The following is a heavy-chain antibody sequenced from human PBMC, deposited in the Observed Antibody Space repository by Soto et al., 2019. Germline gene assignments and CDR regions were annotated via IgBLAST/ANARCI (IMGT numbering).Heavy chain of an antibody. V-gene: IGHV1-18*01. Sequence: ASVKVSCKASGYTFTRSGISWVRQAPGQGLEWLGWINTHNGNTNYAQNLQGRVFMTADTSTNTAYMELRSLRSDDTAIYYCTREGSAPYYYYGMDAWGQGTTVTVSS. CDR2: INTHNGNT. CDR1: GYTFTRSG. J-gene: IGHJ6*02. D-gene: IGHD3-10*01. CDR3: TREGSAPYYYYGMDA.